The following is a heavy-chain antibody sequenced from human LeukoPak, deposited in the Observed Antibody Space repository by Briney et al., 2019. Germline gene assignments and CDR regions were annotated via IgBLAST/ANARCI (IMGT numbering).Heavy chain of an antibody. Sequence: NPSETLSLTCTVSGGSISSGGYYWSWIRQHPGKGLEWIGYIYYSGSTYYNPSLKSRVTISVDTSKNQFSLKLSSVTAADTAVYYCARTLGPIAAAGTLVGLGYWGQGTLVTVPS. J-gene: IGHJ4*02. CDR2: IYYSGST. CDR3: ARTLGPIAAAGTLVGLGY. CDR1: GGSISSGGYY. V-gene: IGHV4-31*03. D-gene: IGHD6-13*01.